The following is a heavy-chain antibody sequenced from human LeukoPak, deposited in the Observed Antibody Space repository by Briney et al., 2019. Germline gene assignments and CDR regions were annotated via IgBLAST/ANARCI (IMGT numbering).Heavy chain of an antibody. CDR2: INPNSGGT. CDR3: AREGSHDYGDYYWFDP. D-gene: IGHD4-17*01. Sequence: ASVKVSCKASGYTFTGYYMHWVRQAPGQGLEWMGWINPNSGGTNYAQKFQGRVTMTRDTSISTAYMELSRLRSDDTAVYYCAREGSHDYGDYYWFDPWGQGTLVTASS. J-gene: IGHJ5*02. V-gene: IGHV1-2*02. CDR1: GYTFTGYY.